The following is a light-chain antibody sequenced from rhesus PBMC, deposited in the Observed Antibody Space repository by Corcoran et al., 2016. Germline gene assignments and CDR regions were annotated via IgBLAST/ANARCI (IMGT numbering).Light chain of an antibody. Sequence: QAALTQPRSVSASPGQSVTLSCSGSYSDIGDYDHVSWYRQHPDTAPKLMIYEVNKRPSGVPDRFSGSNAANTASLTISGLQAEDEADYYGSSDAISNSYIFGVGTRLTVL. CDR1: YSDIGDYDH. J-gene: IGLJ1*01. CDR3: SSDAISNSYI. V-gene: IGLV2-32*02. CDR2: EVN.